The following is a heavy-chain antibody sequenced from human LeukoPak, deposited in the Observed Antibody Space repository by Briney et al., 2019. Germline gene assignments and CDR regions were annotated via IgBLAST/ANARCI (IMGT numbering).Heavy chain of an antibody. Sequence: PSETLSLTCTVSGGSISSYYWSWIRQPPGKGLEWIGYIYYSGSTNYNPSLKSRVTIPVDTSKNQFSLKLSSVTAADTAVYYCARDGSGYEVDAFDIWGQGTMVTVSS. J-gene: IGHJ3*02. V-gene: IGHV4-59*01. CDR3: ARDGSGYEVDAFDI. D-gene: IGHD5-12*01. CDR1: GGSISSYY. CDR2: IYYSGST.